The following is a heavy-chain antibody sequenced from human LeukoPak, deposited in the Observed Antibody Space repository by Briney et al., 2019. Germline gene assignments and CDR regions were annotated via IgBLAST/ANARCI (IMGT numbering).Heavy chain of an antibody. J-gene: IGHJ5*02. CDR1: GFTFSNYW. V-gene: IGHV3-7*01. D-gene: IGHD3-16*01. CDR2: IKQDGSEK. Sequence: GGSLRFSCAASGFTFSNYWMSWVRQTPGKGLEWVANIKQDGSEKTYVDSVKGRFTISRDNAKNSLYLQMNSLRVEDTAVYYCARDGGTDWYDPWGQGTLVTVSS. CDR3: ARDGGTDWYDP.